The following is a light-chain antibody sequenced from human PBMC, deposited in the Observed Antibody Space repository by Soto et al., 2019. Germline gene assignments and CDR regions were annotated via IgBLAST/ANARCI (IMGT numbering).Light chain of an antibody. V-gene: IGKV3-20*01. Sequence: EIVLTQSPGTLSLSPGERATLSCRASQSVSSSYLAWYQQKPGQAPRLLIYGASSRATGIPDRFSGSGSGTAFPLTISRLEPEDFAVYYCQQYPSSTWTFGQGTKVEIK. CDR2: GAS. J-gene: IGKJ1*01. CDR1: QSVSSSY. CDR3: QQYPSSTWT.